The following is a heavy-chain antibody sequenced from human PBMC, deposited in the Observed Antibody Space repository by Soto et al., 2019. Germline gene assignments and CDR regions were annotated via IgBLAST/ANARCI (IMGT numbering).Heavy chain of an antibody. CDR2: ISSSSGST. V-gene: IGHV3-23*01. CDR1: GFTFSNYA. D-gene: IGHD1-26*01. Sequence: EVQLLESGGGLVQPGGSLRLSCAASGFTFSNYAMNWVRQAPGKGLEWVSTISSSSGSTYYADSVKGRFTISRDNSKNFLYLQMNSMRGDDTAVYYCAKVGSESYSVQHSDYWGQGTLVTISS. CDR3: AKVGSESYSVQHSDY. J-gene: IGHJ4*02.